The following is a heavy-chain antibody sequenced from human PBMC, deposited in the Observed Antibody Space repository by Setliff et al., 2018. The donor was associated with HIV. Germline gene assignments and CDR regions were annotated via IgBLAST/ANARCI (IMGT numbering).Heavy chain of an antibody. V-gene: IGHV4-30-4*08. CDR1: GGSISSGDYY. CDR2: IYHSGST. CDR3: ARSLRYFDWSLRRLPHDAFDF. Sequence: PSETLSLTCSVSGGSISSGDYYWGWIRQPPGKGLEWIGYIYHSGSTYYNPSLKSPVTISVDTSKNQFSLKLSFVTAADTAVYYCARSLRYFDWSLRRLPHDAFDFWGQGTMVTVSS. D-gene: IGHD3-9*01. J-gene: IGHJ3*01.